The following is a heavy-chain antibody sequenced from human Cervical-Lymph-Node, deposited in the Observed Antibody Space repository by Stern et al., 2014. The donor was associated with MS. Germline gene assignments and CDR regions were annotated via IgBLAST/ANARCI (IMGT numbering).Heavy chain of an antibody. D-gene: IGHD1-26*01. CDR3: ARDCKLRYYYYGMDV. Sequence: QDQLVQSGGGVVQPGRSLRLSCAASGFTFSSYGMHWVRPAPGKGLEWVAGIWYDGSNKYYADSVKGRFTISRDNSKNTLYLQMNSLRAEDTAVYYCARDCKLRYYYYGMDVWGQGTTVTVSS. CDR2: IWYDGSNK. J-gene: IGHJ6*02. CDR1: GFTFSSYG. V-gene: IGHV3-33*01.